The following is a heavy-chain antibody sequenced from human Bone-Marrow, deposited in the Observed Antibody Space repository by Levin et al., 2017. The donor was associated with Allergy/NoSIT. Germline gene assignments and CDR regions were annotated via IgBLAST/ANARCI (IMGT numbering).Heavy chain of an antibody. CDR3: ARGPYHNYYDSSGFPDY. CDR1: GFTFSSYG. CDR2: IWFDGSKK. V-gene: IGHV3-33*01. J-gene: IGHJ4*02. D-gene: IGHD3-22*01. Sequence: SGGSLRLSCAASGFTFSSYGMHWVRQAPGKGLKWLATIWFDGSKKYYADSVKGRFTISRDNSKNTLYLQLNRLRAEDTAVYYCARGPYHNYYDSSGFPDYWGQGALVTVSS.